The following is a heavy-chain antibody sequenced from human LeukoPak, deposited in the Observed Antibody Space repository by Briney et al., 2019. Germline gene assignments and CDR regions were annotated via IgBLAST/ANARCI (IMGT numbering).Heavy chain of an antibody. CDR1: GFTFSSYT. CDR3: AKLADSGSYFHAFDI. J-gene: IGHJ3*02. V-gene: IGHV3-23*01. D-gene: IGHD1-26*01. Sequence: RGSLRLSCAASGFTFSSYTMSWVRQAPGKGLEWVSAISGSGGSTYYADSVKGRFTISRDNSKNTLYLQMNSLRAEDTAVYYCAKLADSGSYFHAFDIWGQGTMVTVSS. CDR2: ISGSGGST.